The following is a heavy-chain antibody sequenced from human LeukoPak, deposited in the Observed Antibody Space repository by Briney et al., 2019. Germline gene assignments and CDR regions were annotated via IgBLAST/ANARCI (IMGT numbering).Heavy chain of an antibody. CDR1: GYTFTGYY. J-gene: IGHJ4*02. D-gene: IGHD4-17*01. CDR2: INPNSGGT. CDR3: ASSLDDYGERYFDY. V-gene: IGHV1-2*02. Sequence: ASVKVSCKASGYTFTGYYMHWVRQAPGQGLEWMGWINPNSGGTNYAQKFQGRVTMTRDTSISTAYMELSRLRSDDTAVYYCASSLDDYGERYFDYWGQGTLVTVSS.